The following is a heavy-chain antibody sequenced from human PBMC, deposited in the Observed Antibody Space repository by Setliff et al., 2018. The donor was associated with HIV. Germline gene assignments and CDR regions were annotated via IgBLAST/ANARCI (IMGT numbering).Heavy chain of an antibody. CDR2: IYTSGST. V-gene: IGHV4-61*09. CDR3: ARDRGGAAAGGYYYMDV. CDR1: GGSISSGGYY. J-gene: IGHJ6*03. Sequence: SETLSLTCNASGGSISSGGYYWSWIRQPAGKGLEWIGHIYTSGSTNYNPSLKSRVTISIDTSKNQFPLKLSSVTAADTAVYYCARDRGGAAAGGYYYMDVWGKGTTVTVSS. D-gene: IGHD6-13*01.